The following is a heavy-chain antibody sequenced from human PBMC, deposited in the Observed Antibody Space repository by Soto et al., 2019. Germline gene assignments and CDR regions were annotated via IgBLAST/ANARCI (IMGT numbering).Heavy chain of an antibody. Sequence: SETLSLTCAVYGGSFSGYYWSWIRQPPGKGLEWIGEINHSGSTNYNPSLKSRVTISVDTSKNQFSLKLSSVTAAGTAVYYCARDRTIFGVVKYYYGMDVWGQGTTVTVSS. CDR2: INHSGST. J-gene: IGHJ6*02. CDR1: GGSFSGYY. CDR3: ARDRTIFGVVKYYYGMDV. D-gene: IGHD3-3*01. V-gene: IGHV4-34*01.